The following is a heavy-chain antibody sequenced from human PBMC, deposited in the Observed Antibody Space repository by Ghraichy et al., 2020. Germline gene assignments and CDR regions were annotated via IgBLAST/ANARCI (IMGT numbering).Heavy chain of an antibody. Sequence: SETLSLTCAVYGGSFSGYYWSWIRQPPGKGLEWIGEINHSGSTNYNPSLKSRVTISVDTSKNQFSLKLSSVTAADTAVYYCARHVGQQWLVDWFDPWGQGTLVTLSS. V-gene: IGHV4-34*01. J-gene: IGHJ5*02. CDR2: INHSGST. CDR3: ARHVGQQWLVDWFDP. CDR1: GGSFSGYY. D-gene: IGHD6-19*01.